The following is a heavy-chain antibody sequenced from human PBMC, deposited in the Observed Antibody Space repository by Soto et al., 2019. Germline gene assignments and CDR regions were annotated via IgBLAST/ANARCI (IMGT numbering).Heavy chain of an antibody. Sequence: VQLVESGGGVVQPGKSLRLSCAASGFKFRNYAIHWVRQAPGKGLEWLAVIWFDGSKKYYADSVKGRFTISRDNSKNTVHLDMNSLTADDSGVFYCARAHTMMILDRFDPWGHGTLVTVSS. CDR1: GFKFRNYA. V-gene: IGHV3-33*01. CDR3: ARAHTMMILDRFDP. J-gene: IGHJ5*02. D-gene: IGHD3-22*01. CDR2: IWFDGSKK.